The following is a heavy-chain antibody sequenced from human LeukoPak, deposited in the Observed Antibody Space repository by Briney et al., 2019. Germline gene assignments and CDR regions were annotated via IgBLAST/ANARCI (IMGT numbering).Heavy chain of an antibody. Sequence: SETLSLTCTVSGGSISSGGYSWSWIRQPPGKGLEWIGYIYHSGSTYYNPSLKSRVTISVDTSKNQFSLKLSSVTAADTAVYYCARLAVAGSVRHFAYWGQGTLVTVSS. V-gene: IGHV4-30-2*01. CDR3: ARLAVAGSVRHFAY. CDR2: IYHSGST. CDR1: GGSISSGGYS. D-gene: IGHD6-19*01. J-gene: IGHJ4*02.